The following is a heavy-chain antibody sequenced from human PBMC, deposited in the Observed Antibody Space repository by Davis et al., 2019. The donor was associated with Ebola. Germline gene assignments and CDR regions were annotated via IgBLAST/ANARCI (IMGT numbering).Heavy chain of an antibody. J-gene: IGHJ4*02. D-gene: IGHD3/OR15-3a*01. V-gene: IGHV4-38-2*02. CDR1: GSSISSVYY. CDR2: SYHSGST. CDR3: ARDSSHVSGRVPLDS. Sequence: PSDPLSLTFTLSGSSISSVYYWGLIRQPPGKGLECIGSSYHSGSTYYNPSLKSRVTISVDMSKNQFSLKLSSVTAADTAVYYCARDSSHVSGRVPLDSWGQGTLVTVSS.